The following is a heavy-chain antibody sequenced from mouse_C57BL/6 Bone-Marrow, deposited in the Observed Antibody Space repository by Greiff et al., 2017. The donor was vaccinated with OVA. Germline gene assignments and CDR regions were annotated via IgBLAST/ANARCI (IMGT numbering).Heavy chain of an antibody. V-gene: IGHV1-69*02. D-gene: IGHD1-1*01. CDR2: IDPSDSDT. J-gene: IGHJ3*01. Sequence: VQLQQPGAELVKPGASVKLSCKASGYTFTSYWMHWVKQRPGRGLEWIGRIDPSDSDTNYNQNFKGKATLTVDRSSSTAYMQLSSLTSEDSALYYCTLGYYGSSYGFAYWGLGTLVTVSA. CDR3: TLGYYGSSYGFAY. CDR1: GYTFTSYW.